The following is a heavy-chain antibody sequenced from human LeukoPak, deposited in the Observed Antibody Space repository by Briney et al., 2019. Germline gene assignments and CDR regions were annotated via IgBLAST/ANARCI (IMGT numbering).Heavy chain of an antibody. CDR1: GFTFSSYE. CDR3: ARAPGDMITFGGVIVRGGLYYFDY. Sequence: GGSLRLSCAASGFTFSSYEMNWVRQAPGKGLEWVSYISSSGSTIYYADSVKGRFTISRDNAKNSLYLQMNSLRAEDTAVYYCARAPGDMITFGGVIVRGGLYYFDYWGQGTLVTVSS. V-gene: IGHV3-48*03. CDR2: ISSSGSTI. D-gene: IGHD3-16*02. J-gene: IGHJ4*02.